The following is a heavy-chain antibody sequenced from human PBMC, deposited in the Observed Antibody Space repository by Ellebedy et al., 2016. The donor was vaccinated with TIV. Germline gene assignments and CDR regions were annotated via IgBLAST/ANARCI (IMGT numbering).Heavy chain of an antibody. CDR3: ARVIRSATPDTTYYMDV. Sequence: SETLSLXXTVSGGSISSYYWSWIRQPAGKGLEWIGRIYPSGSTNYNPSLKSRVTMSEDTSKNQFSLSLSSVTAADGAVYYCARVIRSATPDTTYYMDVWGKGATVTVSS. CDR2: IYPSGST. D-gene: IGHD2-2*01. CDR1: GGSISSYY. V-gene: IGHV4-4*07. J-gene: IGHJ6*03.